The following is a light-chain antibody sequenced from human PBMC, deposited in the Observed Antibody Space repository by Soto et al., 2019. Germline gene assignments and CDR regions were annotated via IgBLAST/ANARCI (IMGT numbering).Light chain of an antibody. Sequence: QSVLTQPASVSGSPGQSITISCTGTSSDVGGYKYVSWYQQHPDKAPKLIIYDVTNRPSGISNLFSGSKSGNTASLTISGLQAEDEADYYCSSYTSSSSYVFGTGTKLTVL. CDR2: DVT. V-gene: IGLV2-14*01. CDR3: SSYTSSSSYV. CDR1: SSDVGGYKY. J-gene: IGLJ1*01.